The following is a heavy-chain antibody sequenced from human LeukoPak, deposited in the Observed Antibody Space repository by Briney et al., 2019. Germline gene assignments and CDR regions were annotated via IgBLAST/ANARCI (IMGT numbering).Heavy chain of an antibody. CDR2: INANTGVT. Sequence: ASMKVSCKSSGLTFTCHYMHWLRQAPGQGLEWMGWINANTGVTHYAVKFQSRVTITRDTSISTVYMDLSSLQSDDTAVYYCARDHNWGPDYWGQGTLVLVSS. CDR1: GLTFTCHY. J-gene: IGHJ4*02. D-gene: IGHD7-27*01. V-gene: IGHV1-2*02. CDR3: ARDHNWGPDY.